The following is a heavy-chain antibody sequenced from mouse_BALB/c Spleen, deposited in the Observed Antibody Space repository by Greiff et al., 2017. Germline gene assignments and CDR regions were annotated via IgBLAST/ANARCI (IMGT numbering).Heavy chain of an antibody. CDR2: ISYDGSN. CDR3: ARGYGNYDAY. Sequence: EVKLVESGPGLVKPSQSLSLTCSVTGYSITSGYYWNWIRQFPGNKLEWMGYISYDGSNNYNPSLKNRISITRDTSKNQFFLKLNSVTTEDTATYYCARGYGNYDAYWGQGTLVTVSA. CDR1: GYSITSGYY. D-gene: IGHD2-1*01. J-gene: IGHJ3*01. V-gene: IGHV3-6*02.